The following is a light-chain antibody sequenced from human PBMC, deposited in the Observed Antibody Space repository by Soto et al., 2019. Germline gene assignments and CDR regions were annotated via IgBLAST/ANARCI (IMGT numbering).Light chain of an antibody. Sequence: QSALTQPPSASGSPGQSVAISCTGTASDIGGYTFVSWYQQHPGKAPKLLIYDVNKRPSGVPDRFSGSKSGNTASLTVSGLQAEDEADYYCSSHGGTNAYDFGTGAKVTVL. CDR1: ASDIGGYTF. J-gene: IGLJ1*01. CDR3: SSHGGTNAYD. CDR2: DVN. V-gene: IGLV2-8*01.